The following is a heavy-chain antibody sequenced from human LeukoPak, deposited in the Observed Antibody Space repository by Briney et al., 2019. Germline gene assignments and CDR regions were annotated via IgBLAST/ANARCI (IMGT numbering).Heavy chain of an antibody. CDR2: MNIDGSEK. V-gene: IGHV3-7*01. J-gene: IGHJ4*02. CDR3: ARDPVEWELLLDC. CDR1: GFTFSSYG. Sequence: GGSLRLSCAASGFTFSSYGMRWVRQAPGKRPEWVANMNIDGSEKYYADSVKGRFTISRDNARNSVYLQMNSLRVEDTAVYYCARDPVEWELLLDCWGQGTLVTVSS. D-gene: IGHD1-26*01.